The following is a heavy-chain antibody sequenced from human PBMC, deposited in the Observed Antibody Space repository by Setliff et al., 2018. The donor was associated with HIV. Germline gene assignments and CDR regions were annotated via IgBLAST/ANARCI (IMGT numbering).Heavy chain of an antibody. V-gene: IGHV1-8*02. CDR1: GYTFPNYD. J-gene: IGHJ3*02. Sequence: SCPASGYTFPNYDRNWVRQDTGQGIEWMGWMNRDNGNTGYAQNVRGRVTMTRNTWISTAYMELSSLRYGDTAVYYCARISYDSGGFYLDALDIWGQGTMVTVSS. D-gene: IGHD3-22*01. CDR2: MNRDNGNT. CDR3: ARISYDSGGFYLDALDI.